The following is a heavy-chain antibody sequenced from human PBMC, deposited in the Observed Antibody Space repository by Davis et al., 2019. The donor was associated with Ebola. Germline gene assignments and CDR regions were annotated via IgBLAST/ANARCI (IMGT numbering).Heavy chain of an antibody. CDR2: IWYDGSNK. Sequence: PGGSLRLSCAASGFTFSSYGMHWVRQAPGKGLEWVAVIWYDGSNKYYADSVKGRFTISRDNSKNTLYLQMNSLRAEDTAVYYCAKDLRDSSSWTDYYYYYGMDVWGQGTTVTVSS. D-gene: IGHD6-13*01. V-gene: IGHV3-33*06. CDR3: AKDLRDSSSWTDYYYYYGMDV. CDR1: GFTFSSYG. J-gene: IGHJ6*02.